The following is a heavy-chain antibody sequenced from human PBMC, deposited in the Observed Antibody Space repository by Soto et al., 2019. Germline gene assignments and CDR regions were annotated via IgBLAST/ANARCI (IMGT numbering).Heavy chain of an antibody. Sequence: LSLTCTVSGGCLSGDYLTWIRQPPGKGLEWIGYLSYTGNTNYNPSLKSRVTMSVDTSKNHFSLKLISVTTADTAVYFCAREGNLGRWIQPLDSWDQGTLVTVSS. CDR2: LSYTGNT. J-gene: IGHJ4*02. CDR3: AREGNLGRWIQPLDS. V-gene: IGHV4-59*01. D-gene: IGHD2-2*03. CDR1: GGCLSGDY.